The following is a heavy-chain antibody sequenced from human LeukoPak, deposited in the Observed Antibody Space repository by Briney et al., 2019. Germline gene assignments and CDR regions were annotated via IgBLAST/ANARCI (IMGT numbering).Heavy chain of an antibody. CDR3: ARDKLGVGSLYGY. V-gene: IGHV1-2*02. CDR1: GYTFTGYY. Sequence: GASVKVSCKASGYTFTGYYMHWVRQAPGQGLEWMGWINPNSGGTNYAQKFQGRVTMTTDTSTSTAYMELRSLRSDDTAVYYCARDKLGVGSLYGYWGQGTLVTVSS. CDR2: INPNSGGT. D-gene: IGHD7-27*01. J-gene: IGHJ4*02.